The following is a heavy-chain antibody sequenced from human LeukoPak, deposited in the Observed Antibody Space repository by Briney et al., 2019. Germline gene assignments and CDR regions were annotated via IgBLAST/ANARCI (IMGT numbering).Heavy chain of an antibody. CDR1: GGSISSGSYY. CDR2: IYTSGST. CDR3: ARDGGTMVRGVNAFDI. V-gene: IGHV4-61*02. J-gene: IGHJ3*02. Sequence: SETLSLTCNVSGGSISSGSYYWSWIRQPAGTGLEWLGRIYTSGSTNYNPPLKSRVTITVDTPKNQFTLKLSSVTAADTAVYYCARDGGTMVRGVNAFDIWGQGTMVTVSS. D-gene: IGHD3-10*01.